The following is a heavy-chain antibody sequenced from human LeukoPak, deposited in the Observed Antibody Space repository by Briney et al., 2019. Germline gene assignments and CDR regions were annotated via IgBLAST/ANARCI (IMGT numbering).Heavy chain of an antibody. CDR1: GGSFSGYY. CDR2: INHSGST. CDR3: ARGPAVTYAEYFQH. V-gene: IGHV4-34*01. D-gene: IGHD4-17*01. Sequence: SETLSLTCAVYGGSFSGYYWSWIRQPPGKGLEWIGEINHSGSTNYNPSLKSRVTISVDTSKNQFSLKLSSVTAADTAVYYCARGPAVTYAEYFQHWGQGTLVTVSS. J-gene: IGHJ1*01.